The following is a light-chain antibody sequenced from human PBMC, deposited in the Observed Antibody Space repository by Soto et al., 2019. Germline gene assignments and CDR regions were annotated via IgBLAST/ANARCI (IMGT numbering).Light chain of an antibody. CDR2: EVN. CDR1: SSDVGSYNL. J-gene: IGLJ2*01. V-gene: IGLV2-23*02. Sequence: QSALTQPASVSGSPGQSITISCTGTSSDVGSYNLVSWYQQHPGKAPKLMIYEVNKWPSGVSNRFSGSKSGNTASLTISGLQAEDEADYYCCSFAGSATWIFGGGTQLTVL. CDR3: CSFAGSATWI.